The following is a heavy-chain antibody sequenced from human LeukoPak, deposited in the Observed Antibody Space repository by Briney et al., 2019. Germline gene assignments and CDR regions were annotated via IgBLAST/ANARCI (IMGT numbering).Heavy chain of an antibody. CDR2: INHNSGDT. V-gene: IGHV1-2*02. Sequence: GASVNVSCKASGYTLTDSYMHWVRQAPGQGLEWLAWINHNSGDTNYAQKFQGRVTVTSDTSISTAYMELSGLTSDDTAVYFCAREEQYRNYFDDWGQGTLVTVSS. D-gene: IGHD1/OR15-1a*01. J-gene: IGHJ4*02. CDR3: AREEQYRNYFDD. CDR1: GYTLTDSY.